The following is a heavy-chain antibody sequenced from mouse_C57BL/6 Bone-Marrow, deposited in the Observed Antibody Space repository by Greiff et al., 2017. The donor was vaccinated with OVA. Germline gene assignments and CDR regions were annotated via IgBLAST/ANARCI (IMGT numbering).Heavy chain of an antibody. CDR2: INPNNGGT. CDR1: GYTFTDYY. Sequence: VQLQQSGPELVKPGASVKISCKASGYTFTDYYMNWVKQSHGKSLEWIGDINPNNGGTSYNQKFKGKATLTVDKSSSTAYMELRSLTSEDSAVYYCARERNGYYYAMDYWGQGTSVTVSS. CDR3: ARERNGYYYAMDY. V-gene: IGHV1-26*01. D-gene: IGHD2-2*01. J-gene: IGHJ4*01.